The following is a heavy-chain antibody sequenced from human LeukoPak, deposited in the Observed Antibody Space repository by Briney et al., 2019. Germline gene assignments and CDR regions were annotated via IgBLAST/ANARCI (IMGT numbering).Heavy chain of an antibody. D-gene: IGHD4-17*01. CDR3: ARDQVPYRSSVTTPDY. Sequence: GRSLRLSCAASGFSFSDYAMLWVRQAPGKGLEWVTVISYDGSNKYYADSVKGRFTISRDNSKNTLYLQMNSLRGEDTAVYYCARDQVPYRSSVTTPDYWGQGTLVTVSS. CDR1: GFSFSDYA. J-gene: IGHJ4*02. V-gene: IGHV3-30-3*01. CDR2: ISYDGSNK.